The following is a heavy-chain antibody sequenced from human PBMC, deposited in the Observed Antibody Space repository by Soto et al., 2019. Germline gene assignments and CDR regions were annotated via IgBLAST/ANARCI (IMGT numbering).Heavy chain of an antibody. CDR1: GFTVSSNY. J-gene: IGHJ6*02. D-gene: IGHD2-21*01. CDR2: IYSGGST. Sequence: GGSLRLSCAASGFTVSSNYMSWVRQAPGKGLEWVSVIYSGGSTYYADSVKGRFTISRDNSKNTLYLQMNSLRAEDTAVYYCARHSVDYYYGMDVWGQGTTVTVSS. V-gene: IGHV3-53*01. CDR3: ARHSVDYYYGMDV.